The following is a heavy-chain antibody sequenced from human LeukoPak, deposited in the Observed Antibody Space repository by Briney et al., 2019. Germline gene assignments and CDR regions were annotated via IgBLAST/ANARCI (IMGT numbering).Heavy chain of an antibody. V-gene: IGHV1-18*01. Sequence: ASVKVSCKASGYTFTSYGISWVRQAPGQGLEWMGWFSAYNGNTNYAQKLQGRVTMTTDTSTSTAYMELRSLRSDDTAVYYCARERRYYDSSGYYYPPLDYWGQGTLVTVSS. CDR3: ARERRYYDSSGYYYPPLDY. CDR1: GYTFTSYG. CDR2: FSAYNGNT. D-gene: IGHD3-22*01. J-gene: IGHJ4*02.